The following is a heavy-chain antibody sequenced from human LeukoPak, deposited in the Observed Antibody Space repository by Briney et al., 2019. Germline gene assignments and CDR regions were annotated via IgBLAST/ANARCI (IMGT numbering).Heavy chain of an antibody. V-gene: IGHV4-59*01. CDR3: AREGTDY. Sequence: PSETLSLTCTVSGGSISGYFCSWIRQPPGKRLEWIGFIYYSGSTKYNPSLNSRVTISIDTSKKQFSLKLTSVTAADTAVYYCAREGTDYWGQGTLVTVSS. CDR2: IYYSGST. CDR1: GGSISGYF. J-gene: IGHJ4*02.